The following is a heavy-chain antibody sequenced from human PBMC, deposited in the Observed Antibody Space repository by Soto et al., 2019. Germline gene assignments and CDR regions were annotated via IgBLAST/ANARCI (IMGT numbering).Heavy chain of an antibody. D-gene: IGHD2-15*01. CDR3: TAATRYCSGGSCYFDY. CDR2: IKSKTDGGTT. Sequence: SLRLSCAASGFTFSNAWMSWVRQAPGKGLEWVGRIKSKTDGGTTDYAAPVKGRFTISRDDSKNTLYLQMNSLKTEDTAVYYCTAATRYCSGGSCYFDYWGQGTLVTVSS. J-gene: IGHJ4*02. V-gene: IGHV3-15*01. CDR1: GFTFSNAW.